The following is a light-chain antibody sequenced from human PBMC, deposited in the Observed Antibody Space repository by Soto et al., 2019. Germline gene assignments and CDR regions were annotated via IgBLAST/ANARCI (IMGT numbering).Light chain of an antibody. Sequence: QSVLTQPPSVSGAPGQGVTIFCTGSSSNIGAGYDVHWYQQLPGAAPKLLIYGSRHRPSGVPDRFSGSKSGTSASLAITGLLADDEADYYCQSFDTGLSGSRLFGGGTKLTVL. CDR2: GSR. CDR3: QSFDTGLSGSRL. J-gene: IGLJ2*01. V-gene: IGLV1-40*01. CDR1: SSNIGAGYD.